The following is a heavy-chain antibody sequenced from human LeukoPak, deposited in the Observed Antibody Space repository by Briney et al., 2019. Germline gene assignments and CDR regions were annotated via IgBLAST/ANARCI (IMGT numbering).Heavy chain of an antibody. J-gene: IGHJ4*02. CDR2: IWYDGSNK. CDR3: AKGGIAAAGDLYFDY. CDR1: GFTFSSYG. Sequence: GGPLRLSCAASGFTFSSYGMHWVRQAPGKGLEWVAVIWYDGSNKYYADSVKGRFTISRDNSKNTLYLQMNSLRAEDTAVYYCAKGGIAAAGDLYFDYWGQGTLVTVSS. D-gene: IGHD6-13*01. V-gene: IGHV3-33*06.